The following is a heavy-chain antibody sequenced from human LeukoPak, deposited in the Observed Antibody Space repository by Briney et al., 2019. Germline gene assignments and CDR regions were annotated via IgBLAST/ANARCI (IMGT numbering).Heavy chain of an antibody. J-gene: IGHJ4*02. CDR2: IYYSGST. V-gene: IGHV4-39*01. CDR1: GGSISSSRYY. D-gene: IGHD1-26*01. CDR3: ALGGGIVGATTFDY. Sequence: SETLSLTCTVSGGSISSSRYYWGWIRQPPGKGLEWIGSIYYSGSTYYNPSLKSRVTISVDTSKNQFSLKLSSVTAADTAVYYCALGGGIVGATTFDYWGQGTLVTVSS.